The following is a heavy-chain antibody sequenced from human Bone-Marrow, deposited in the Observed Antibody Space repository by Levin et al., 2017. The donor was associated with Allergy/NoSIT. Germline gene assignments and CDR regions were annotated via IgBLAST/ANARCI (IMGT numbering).Heavy chain of an antibody. Sequence: GGSLRLSCAASGFSFTDYALHWVRQAPGGGLQWVAVISYNGRDKYYADSVKGRFTISRDNSKNTLYLQMNSLRLNDTAVYYCARTPCWGDYGRYYYYGMDVWGQGTTVTVSS. CDR1: GFSFTDYA. V-gene: IGHV3-30*04. CDR2: ISYNGRDK. J-gene: IGHJ6*02. CDR3: ARTPCWGDYGRYYYYGMDV. D-gene: IGHD4-17*01.